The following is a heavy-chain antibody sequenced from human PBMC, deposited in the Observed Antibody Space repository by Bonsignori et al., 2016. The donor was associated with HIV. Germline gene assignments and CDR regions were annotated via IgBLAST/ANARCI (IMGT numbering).Heavy chain of an antibody. J-gene: IGHJ3*02. CDR2: INPNSGGT. D-gene: IGHD1-26*01. CDR3: ARERGGTYGTFDI. V-gene: IGHV1-2*02. Sequence: WVRQAPGQGLEWMGWINPNSGGTNYAQKFQGRVTMTRDTSISTAYMELSRLRSDDTAVYYCARERGGTYGTFDIWGQGTMVTVSS.